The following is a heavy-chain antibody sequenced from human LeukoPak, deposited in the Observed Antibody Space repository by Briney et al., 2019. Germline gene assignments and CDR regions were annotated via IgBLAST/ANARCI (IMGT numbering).Heavy chain of an antibody. CDR1: GFTFSSYG. CDR3: AGDPLGYFDL. J-gene: IGHJ2*01. Sequence: PGGSLRLSCAASGFTFSSYGMHWVRQAPGKGLEWVAVISYDGRSKYYADSMKGRFTISRDNSKNTLYLQMNSLRDEDTAVYYCAGDPLGYFDLWGRGTLVTVSS. V-gene: IGHV3-30*03. CDR2: ISYDGRSK.